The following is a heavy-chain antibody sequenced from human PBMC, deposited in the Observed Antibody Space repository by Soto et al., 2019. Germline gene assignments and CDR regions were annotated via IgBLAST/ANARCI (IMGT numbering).Heavy chain of an antibody. CDR3: AKGPDIVVVPAAAYYYYYGMDV. CDR1: GFTFSSYA. J-gene: IGHJ6*02. Sequence: GGSLRLSCAASGFTFSSYAMSWVRQAPGKGLEWVSAISGSGGSTYYADSVKGRFTISRDNSKNTLYLQMNSLRAEDTAVYYCAKGPDIVVVPAAAYYYYYGMDVWGQGTTVTVSS. V-gene: IGHV3-23*01. D-gene: IGHD2-2*01. CDR2: ISGSGGST.